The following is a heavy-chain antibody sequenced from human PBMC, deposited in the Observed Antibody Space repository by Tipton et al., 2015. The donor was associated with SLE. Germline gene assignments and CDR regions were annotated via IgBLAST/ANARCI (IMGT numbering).Heavy chain of an antibody. CDR2: IYTSGST. Sequence: TLSLTCSVSGGSISSGGYYWSWIRQPPGKGLEWIGFIYTSGSTNYNPSLKSRVTISVDTSKNQFSLTLSSVTAADTAVYYCARGAPSGYHFDCWGQGTLVTVSS. D-gene: IGHD3-22*01. CDR3: ARGAPSGYHFDC. V-gene: IGHV4-61*02. J-gene: IGHJ4*02. CDR1: GGSISSGGYY.